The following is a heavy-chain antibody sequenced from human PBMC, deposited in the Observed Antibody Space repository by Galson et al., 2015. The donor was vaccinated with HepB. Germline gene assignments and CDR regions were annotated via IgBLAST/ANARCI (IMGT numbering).Heavy chain of an antibody. CDR3: AKVFPEKTSGWYRQALYYFDS. J-gene: IGHJ4*02. Sequence: SLRLSCAASGFTFSYYAMSWVRRAPGKGLEWVSAITPSGDNTYSADSMRGRFTISRDNSKNTLFLQMNSLRADDTAIYFCAKVFPEKTSGWYRQALYYFDSWGQGTRVTVSS. CDR2: ITPSGDNT. CDR1: GFTFSYYA. V-gene: IGHV3-23*01. D-gene: IGHD6-19*01.